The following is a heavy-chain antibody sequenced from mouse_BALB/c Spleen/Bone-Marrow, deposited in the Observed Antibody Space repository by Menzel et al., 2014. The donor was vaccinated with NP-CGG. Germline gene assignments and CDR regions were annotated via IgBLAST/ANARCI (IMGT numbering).Heavy chain of an antibody. Sequence: VQLQQSGAELVKPGASVKLSCTASGFNIKDTYMHWVKQRPEQGLEWIGRIDPANGNTKYDPKFQGKATITADTSSNTACLQLSSLTSEDTAVYYCASYVYGYYFDYWGQGTTLTVPS. CDR1: GFNIKDTY. CDR3: ASYVYGYYFDY. CDR2: IDPANGNT. V-gene: IGHV14-3*02. D-gene: IGHD2-2*01. J-gene: IGHJ2*01.